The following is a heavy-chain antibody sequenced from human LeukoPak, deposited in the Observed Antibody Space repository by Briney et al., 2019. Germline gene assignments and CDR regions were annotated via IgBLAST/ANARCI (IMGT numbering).Heavy chain of an antibody. CDR2: IYHSGST. J-gene: IGHJ4*02. CDR3: ARVLRGAFDS. Sequence: SETLSLTCTVSGYSITSGYYWAWTRQSSEKGLEWIGTIYHSGSTYNNPSLKSRVTISVDTSENRFSLSLTSATATDTAVYYCARVLRGAFDSWGQGTLVIVSS. V-gene: IGHV4-38-2*02. D-gene: IGHD3-10*01. CDR1: GYSITSGYY.